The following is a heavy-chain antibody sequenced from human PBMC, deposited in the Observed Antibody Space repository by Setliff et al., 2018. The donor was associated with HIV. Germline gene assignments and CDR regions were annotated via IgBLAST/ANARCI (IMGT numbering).Heavy chain of an antibody. J-gene: IGHJ6*03. D-gene: IGHD2-8*02. CDR2: IDHRGRP. V-gene: IGHV4-34*01. CDR3: ARVSSTYWYSIFRNYYYHMDV. CDR1: GGSFSDYY. Sequence: SETLSLTCGIYGGSFSDYYWSWIRQPPGKGLEWIGEIDHRGRPKYNPSLNSRVTMSVDKSRNQFSLKVSSVTAADTAVYYCARVSSTYWYSIFRNYYYHMDVWGKGTTVTSP.